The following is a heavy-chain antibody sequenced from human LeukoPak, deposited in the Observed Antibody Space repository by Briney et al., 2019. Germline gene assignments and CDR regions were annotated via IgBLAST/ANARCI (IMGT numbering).Heavy chain of an antibody. CDR1: GGSFSGYY. CDR2: INHSGST. J-gene: IGHJ4*02. D-gene: IGHD6-6*01. V-gene: IGHV4-34*01. CDR3: ARGLRSIAAYPY. Sequence: SETLSLTCAVYGGSFSGYYWSWIRQPPGKGLEWIGEINHSGSTNYNPSLKSRVTISVDTSKNQFSLKLSSVTAADTAAYYCARGLRSIAAYPYWGQGTLVTVSS.